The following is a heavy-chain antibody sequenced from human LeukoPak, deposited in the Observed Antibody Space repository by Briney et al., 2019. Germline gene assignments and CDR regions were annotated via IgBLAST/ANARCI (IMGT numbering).Heavy chain of an antibody. CDR1: GFTFDDYA. J-gene: IGHJ6*03. Sequence: GGSLRLSCAASGFTFDDYAMHLVRQAPGKGLEWVSLISGDGGSTYYADSVKGRFTISRDNSKNSLYLQMNSLRTEDTALYYCAKDSKNYDSSYMDVWGKGTTVTVSS. V-gene: IGHV3-43*02. D-gene: IGHD3-3*01. CDR3: AKDSKNYDSSYMDV. CDR2: ISGDGGST.